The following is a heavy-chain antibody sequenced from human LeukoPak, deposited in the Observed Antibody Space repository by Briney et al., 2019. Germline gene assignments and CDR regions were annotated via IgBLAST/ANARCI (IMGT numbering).Heavy chain of an antibody. CDR1: KYTFTDYY. V-gene: IGHV1-2*02. Sequence: GASVKVSCKASKYTFTDYYIHWVRQAPGQGLEWMGWINPNSGGTNYAQKFQGRVTMTRDTSISTAYMELSRLRSDDTAVYYCASGERVVTAIPGYYFDYWGQGTLVTVSS. CDR3: ASGERVVTAIPGYYFDY. D-gene: IGHD2-21*02. J-gene: IGHJ4*02. CDR2: INPNSGGT.